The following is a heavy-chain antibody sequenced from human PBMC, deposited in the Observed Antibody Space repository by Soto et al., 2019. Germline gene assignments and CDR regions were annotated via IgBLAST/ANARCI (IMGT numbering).Heavy chain of an antibody. CDR3: ARCSDIGDKRDDFDI. CDR2: IYYSGAT. J-gene: IGHJ3*02. CDR1: VDSIGSTIYY. Sequence: QVQLQESGPGLVRPSETLSLTCSVSVDSIGSTIYYWSWIRLHPGQGLEYIGYIYYSGATYYSPSLESRVTISVDTSKNQFSLKLTSVTAADTARYYCARCSDIGDKRDDFDIWGHATMVTVSS. D-gene: IGHD4-17*01. V-gene: IGHV4-31*03.